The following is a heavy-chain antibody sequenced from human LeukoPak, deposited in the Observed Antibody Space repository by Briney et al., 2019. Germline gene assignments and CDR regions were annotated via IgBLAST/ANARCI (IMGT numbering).Heavy chain of an antibody. CDR1: GGTFSSYA. J-gene: IGHJ4*02. Sequence: GASVKVSCKASGGTFSSYAISWVRQAPGQGLEWMGRIIPILGIANYAQKFQGRVTITADKSTSTAYMELRSLRSDDTAVYYCAGILTGLLTHDYWGQGTLVTVSS. V-gene: IGHV1-69*04. D-gene: IGHD3-9*01. CDR2: IIPILGIA. CDR3: AGILTGLLTHDY.